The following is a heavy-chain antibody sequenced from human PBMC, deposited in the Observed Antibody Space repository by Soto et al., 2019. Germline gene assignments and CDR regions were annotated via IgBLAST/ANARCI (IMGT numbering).Heavy chain of an antibody. CDR2: ISGSGGST. CDR1: GCTFSSYA. J-gene: IGHJ4*02. V-gene: IGHV3-23*01. CDR3: AKHPTLSGSYRQFDY. Sequence: GGSLRLSCAASGCTFSSYAMSWVRQAPGKGLEWVSAISGSGGSTYYADSVKGRFTISRDNSKNTLYLQMNSLRAEDTAVYYCAKHPTLSGSYRQFDYWGQGTLVTVSS. D-gene: IGHD1-26*01.